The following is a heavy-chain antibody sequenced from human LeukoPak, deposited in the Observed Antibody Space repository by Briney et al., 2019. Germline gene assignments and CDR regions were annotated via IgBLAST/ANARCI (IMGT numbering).Heavy chain of an antibody. D-gene: IGHD4-17*01. CDR3: ARASPLTTVPPDY. Sequence: SETLSLTCTVSGGSISSYYWSWIRQPPGKGLEWIGYIYYSGSTNYNPSLKSRVTISVDTSKNQFSLKLSSVTAADTAVYYCARASPLTTVPPDYWGQGTLVTVSS. CDR1: GGSISSYY. CDR2: IYYSGST. V-gene: IGHV4-59*12. J-gene: IGHJ4*02.